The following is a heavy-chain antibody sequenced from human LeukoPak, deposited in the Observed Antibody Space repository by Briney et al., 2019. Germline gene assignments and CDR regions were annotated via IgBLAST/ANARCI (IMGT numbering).Heavy chain of an antibody. CDR3: VRGTPTPGMDY. V-gene: IGHV7-4-1*02. Sequence: GASVKVSCKASGYPFSAHFLNWVRQAPGQGLEWMGNIDTTTGNPRYAQDFTGRFVFSLDTSVSTAHLQITSLKADDTAAYYCVRGTPTPGMDYWGQGTQVTVSS. J-gene: IGHJ4*02. D-gene: IGHD3-10*01. CDR2: IDTTTGNP. CDR1: GYPFSAHF.